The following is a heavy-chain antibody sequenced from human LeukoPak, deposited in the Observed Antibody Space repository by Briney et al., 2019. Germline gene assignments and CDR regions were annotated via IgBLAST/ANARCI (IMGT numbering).Heavy chain of an antibody. CDR3: ARDVNYCSGGSCLRGYYYGMDV. CDR1: GYTFTSYG. D-gene: IGHD2-15*01. J-gene: IGHJ6*02. Sequence: ASVKVSCKASGYTFTSYGISWVRQAPGQGLEWMGWISAYNGNTNYAQKLQSRVTMTTDTSTSTAYMELRSLRSDDTAVYYCARDVNYCSGGSCLRGYYYGMDVWGQGTTVTVSS. CDR2: ISAYNGNT. V-gene: IGHV1-18*01.